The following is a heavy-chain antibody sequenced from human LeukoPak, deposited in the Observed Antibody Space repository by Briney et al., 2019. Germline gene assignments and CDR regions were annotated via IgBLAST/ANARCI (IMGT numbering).Heavy chain of an antibody. CDR3: AKDSITMVRGVIIVFDY. Sequence: PGGSLRLSCAASGFTFSSYAMSWVRHARGKGMEWVSPISGSGGSTYYADPVKGRFTISRDNSKNTLYLQMNSLRAEDTAVYYCAKDSITMVRGVIIVFDYWGQGTLVTVSS. CDR2: ISGSGGST. V-gene: IGHV3-23*01. J-gene: IGHJ4*02. D-gene: IGHD3-10*01. CDR1: GFTFSSYA.